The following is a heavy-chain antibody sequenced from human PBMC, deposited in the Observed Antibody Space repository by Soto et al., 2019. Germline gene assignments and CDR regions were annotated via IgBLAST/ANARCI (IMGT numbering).Heavy chain of an antibody. D-gene: IGHD3-3*01. CDR1: GYTFTSYD. CDR2: MSPNSGNT. V-gene: IGHV1-8*01. CDR3: ARDHCPRRFLEWSPPCPFS. J-gene: IGHJ4*02. Sequence: ASVKVSCKASGYTFTSYDINWVRQATGQGLEWMGWMSPNSGNTGYAQKSQGRVTMTSNTSISTAYMELRSLRSDDTAVYYCARDHCPRRFLEWSPPCPFSWGQGTLVTVSS.